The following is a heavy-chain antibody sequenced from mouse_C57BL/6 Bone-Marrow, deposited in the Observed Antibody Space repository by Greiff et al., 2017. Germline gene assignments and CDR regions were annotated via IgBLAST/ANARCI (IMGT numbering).Heavy chain of an antibody. Sequence: QVHVKQPGSELRSPGSSVKLSCKDFDSDVFPIAFLSWVRQQPGHGFEMIGGILPSIGSTIYEEKFGDTAPSDADTLSNTAYLELNSLTSEDSAIYYCGRWYYGSSYYGYFDVRGTETTVTVSS. CDR2: ILPSIGST. D-gene: IGHD1-1*01. CDR1: DSDVFPIAF. V-gene: IGHV15-2*01. CDR3: GRWYYGSSYYGYFDV. J-gene: IGHJ1*03.